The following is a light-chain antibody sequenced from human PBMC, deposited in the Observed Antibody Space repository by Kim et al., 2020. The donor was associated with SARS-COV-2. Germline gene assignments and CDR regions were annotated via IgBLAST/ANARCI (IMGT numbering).Light chain of an antibody. V-gene: IGLV3-21*04. Sequence: APARPATIPGGEDNIGGLSVNWSQQKAGQAPVLVIHSDTDRPSGIPERVSGTNSGTAATLTISRVEAGDEADYYCQVWDSTSDHVIFGGGTQLTVL. CDR2: SDT. CDR3: QVWDSTSDHVI. CDR1: NIGGLS. J-gene: IGLJ2*01.